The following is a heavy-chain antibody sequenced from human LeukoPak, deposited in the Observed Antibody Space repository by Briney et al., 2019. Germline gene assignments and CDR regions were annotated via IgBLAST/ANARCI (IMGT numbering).Heavy chain of an antibody. Sequence: SETLSLTCAVSSGSISSYYWSWIRQPPGRGLEWIGSIHYSGSTSYNSSLKSRVTISVDTSKNQFSLKLSSVTPADTAVYYCARQVYSSSWSYYFDYWGQGILVTVS. CDR2: IHYSGST. CDR3: ARQVYSSSWSYYFDY. J-gene: IGHJ4*02. D-gene: IGHD6-13*01. V-gene: IGHV4-59*01. CDR1: SGSISSYY.